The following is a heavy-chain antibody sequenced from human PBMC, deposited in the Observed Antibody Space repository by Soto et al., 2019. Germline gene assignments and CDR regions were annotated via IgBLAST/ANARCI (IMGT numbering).Heavy chain of an antibody. J-gene: IGHJ5*02. CDR3: AKTGTDGSWFDP. CDR2: IDWDDDK. V-gene: IGHV2-70*04. Sequence: SGPTLVNPTQTLTLTCTFSGFSLSTSGMRVSWIRQPPGKALEWLARIDWDDDKFYRTSLRTRLTISKDTSKNQVVLTMANMDPVDTATYYCAKTGTDGSWFDPWGQGTLVTVSS. D-gene: IGHD1-1*01. CDR1: GFSLSTSGMR.